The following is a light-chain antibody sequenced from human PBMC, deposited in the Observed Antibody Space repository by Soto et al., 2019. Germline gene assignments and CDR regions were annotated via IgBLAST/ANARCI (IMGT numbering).Light chain of an antibody. CDR2: EVT. Sequence: QSALTQPASVSGSPGQSITVSCTGTSSDIGGYNYVSWYQQHPGKAPKLMVYEVTNRPSGVPDRFSGSKSGNTASLTISGVQADDEGYYYCSSYTSRSTLYVFGTGTKLTVL. CDR1: SSDIGGYNY. V-gene: IGLV2-14*01. CDR3: SSYTSRSTLYV. J-gene: IGLJ1*01.